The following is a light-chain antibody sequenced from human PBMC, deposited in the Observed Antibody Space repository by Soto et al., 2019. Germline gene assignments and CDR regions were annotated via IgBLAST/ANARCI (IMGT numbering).Light chain of an antibody. CDR2: EGS. CDR1: SSDVGGYNL. CDR3: CSYAGSSTWV. V-gene: IGLV2-23*01. J-gene: IGLJ1*01. Sequence: QSALTQPASVSGSPGQSITISCTGTSSDVGGYNLVSWYQQHPGKAPKLMIYEGSKRPSGVSNRFSGSKSGNTASLTISGLQAEEEADSYCCSYAGSSTWVFGTGTKLTVL.